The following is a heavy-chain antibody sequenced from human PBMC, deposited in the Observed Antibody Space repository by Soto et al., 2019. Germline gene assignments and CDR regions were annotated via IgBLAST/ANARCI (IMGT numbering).Heavy chain of an antibody. V-gene: IGHV5-51*01. CDR2: IYPGDSDT. Sequence: GESLKISCKGSGYSFATYWIGWVRQVPGKGLEWMGIIYPGDSDTRYSPSFQGQVTISADKSITTAYLQWSRLKASETAMYYCARSSAATGYFDYWGQGTLVTVSS. CDR1: GYSFATYW. D-gene: IGHD2-15*01. CDR3: ARSSAATGYFDY. J-gene: IGHJ4*02.